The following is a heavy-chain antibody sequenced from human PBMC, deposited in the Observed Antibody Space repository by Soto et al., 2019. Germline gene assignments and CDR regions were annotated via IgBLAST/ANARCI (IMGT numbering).Heavy chain of an antibody. D-gene: IGHD1-26*01. CDR2: IFPGDSDT. V-gene: IGHV5-51*01. CDR1: GISLNPYW. CDR3: ARKGLPYRVSGSYGAMDV. J-gene: IGHJ6*02. Sequence: LGDSLTISCEGFGISLNPYWLAWVRQKPGKGLEWMGAIFPGDSDTRYSPSFQGQVNISADRSISTAYLHWNSLKVSDTAIYYCARKGLPYRVSGSYGAMDVWCRGITVTV.